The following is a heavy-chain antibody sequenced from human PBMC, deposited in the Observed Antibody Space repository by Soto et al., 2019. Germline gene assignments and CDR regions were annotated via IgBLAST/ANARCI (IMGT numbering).Heavy chain of an antibody. V-gene: IGHV5-10-1*01. J-gene: IGHJ4*02. CDR3: AGRESAYCSGGTCSVLAY. D-gene: IGHD2-15*01. CDR2: IDPSDSYT. CDR1: GYSFANYW. Sequence: LGESLKISCKGSGYSFANYWITWVRQMPGKGLEWMGRIDPSDSYTTYSPSFHGHVTFSVDKSISTAYLHWSSLEASDTAMYYCAGRESAYCSGGTCSVLAYWGQGTQVTVSS.